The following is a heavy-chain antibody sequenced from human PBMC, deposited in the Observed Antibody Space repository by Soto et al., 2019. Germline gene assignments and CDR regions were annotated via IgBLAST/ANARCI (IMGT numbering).Heavy chain of an antibody. J-gene: IGHJ6*02. D-gene: IGHD6-13*01. Sequence: PGGSLRLSCAASGFTFSNAWMSWVRRAPGKGLEWVGRIKSKTDGGTTDYAAPVKGRFTISGDDSKNTLYLQMNSLKTEDTAVYYCTTGLLEIAAAVYYYYGMDVWGQGTTVTVSS. CDR3: TTGLLEIAAAVYYYYGMDV. CDR2: IKSKTDGGTT. V-gene: IGHV3-15*01. CDR1: GFTFSNAW.